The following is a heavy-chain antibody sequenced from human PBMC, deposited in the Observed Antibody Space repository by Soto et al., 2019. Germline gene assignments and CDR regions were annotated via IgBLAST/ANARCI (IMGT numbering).Heavy chain of an antibody. CDR2: IYYSGST. CDR1: GGSISSYY. V-gene: IGHV4-59*13. J-gene: IGHJ3*02. Sequence: SETLSLTCTVSGGSISSYYWSWIRQPPGKGLEWIGYIYYSGSTNYNPSLKSRVTISVDTSKNQFSLKLSSVTAADTAVYYCAREGSMVRGVINAFDIWGQGTMVTVSS. D-gene: IGHD3-10*01. CDR3: AREGSMVRGVINAFDI.